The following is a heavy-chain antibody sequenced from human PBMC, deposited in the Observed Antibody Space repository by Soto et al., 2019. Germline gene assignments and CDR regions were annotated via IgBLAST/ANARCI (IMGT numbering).Heavy chain of an antibody. V-gene: IGHV1-2*04. D-gene: IGHD2-21*02. CDR3: GRAPDDFRYGLDV. J-gene: IGHJ6*02. CDR1: GYSFTDHY. Sequence: QAQLVQSGADVKKPGASVKVSCKASGYSFTDHYMHWVRQAPGQGIEWLGWINPNTGDTHFAQKFQGWVTMTRDTSINTAYMELTRLKADDTAFYYCGRAPDDFRYGLDVWGQGTTVTVSS. CDR2: INPNTGDT.